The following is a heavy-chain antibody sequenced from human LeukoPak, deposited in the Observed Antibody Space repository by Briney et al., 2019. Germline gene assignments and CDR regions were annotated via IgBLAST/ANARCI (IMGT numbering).Heavy chain of an antibody. CDR1: GFTFSSYA. J-gene: IGHJ4*02. CDR3: ASLIAAAGYYFDY. D-gene: IGHD6-13*01. V-gene: IGHV3-21*01. Sequence: GGSLRLSCAASGFTFSSYAMTWVRQAPGKGLEWVPSISSSSSYIYYADSVKGRFTISRDNAKNSLYLQMNSLRAEDTAVYYCASLIAAAGYYFDYWGQGTLVTVSS. CDR2: ISSSSSYI.